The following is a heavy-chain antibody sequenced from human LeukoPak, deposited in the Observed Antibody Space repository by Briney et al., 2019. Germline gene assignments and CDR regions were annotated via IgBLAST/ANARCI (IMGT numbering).Heavy chain of an antibody. CDR1: GFTFSSYG. D-gene: IGHD3-10*01. CDR3: AKDYYGSGSTYWYFDL. Sequence: GGSLRLSCAASGFTFSSYGMHWVRQAPGKGLEWVAVISYDGSNKYYADSVKGRFTISRDNSKNTLYLQMNSLRAEDTAVYYCAKDYYGSGSTYWYFDLWGRGTLVTVSS. CDR2: ISYDGSNK. V-gene: IGHV3-30*18. J-gene: IGHJ2*01.